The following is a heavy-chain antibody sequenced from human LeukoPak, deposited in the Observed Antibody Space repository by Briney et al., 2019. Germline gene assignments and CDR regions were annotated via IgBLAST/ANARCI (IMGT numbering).Heavy chain of an antibody. V-gene: IGHV4-59*02. J-gene: IGHJ5*02. CDR3: ARGPYDYNNYRFDP. CDR1: GGSVSGYY. Sequence: SETLSLTCVVSGGSVSGYYWGWIRQPPGRGLEWIGYVYYSGSTNYNPSFKSRITISVDTSRNQFSLQLSSVTAADTAVYYCARGPYDYNNYRFDPWGQGTLVTVSS. D-gene: IGHD4-11*01. CDR2: VYYSGST.